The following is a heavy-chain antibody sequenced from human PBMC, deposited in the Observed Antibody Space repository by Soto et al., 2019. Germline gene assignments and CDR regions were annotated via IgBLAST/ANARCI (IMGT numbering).Heavy chain of an antibody. CDR3: ARAWEGRQQLFLPDC. J-gene: IGHJ4*02. D-gene: IGHD6-13*01. Sequence: EVQLVESGGGLVHPGGSLRLSCAASGFTFTSYWMTWVHQAPGKGLEWVANIKQDGSEKYYVDSVKGRFTISRDNAKNSLYLQVNSRRDEDTAVYYCARAWEGRQQLFLPDCWGQGTLVIVSS. CDR1: GFTFTSYW. CDR2: IKQDGSEK. V-gene: IGHV3-7*04.